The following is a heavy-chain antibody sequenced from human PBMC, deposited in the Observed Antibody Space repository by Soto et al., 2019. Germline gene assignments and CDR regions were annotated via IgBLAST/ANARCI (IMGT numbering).Heavy chain of an antibody. CDR3: ARDRHDYGDYGYFDY. Sequence: ASVKVSCKASGYTFTSYGISWVRQAPGQGLEWMGWISAYNGNTNYAQKLQGRVTMTTDTSTSTAYMELRSLRSDDTAVYYCARDRHDYGDYGYFDYWGQGTLVTVSS. D-gene: IGHD4-17*01. CDR2: ISAYNGNT. V-gene: IGHV1-18*01. CDR1: GYTFTSYG. J-gene: IGHJ4*02.